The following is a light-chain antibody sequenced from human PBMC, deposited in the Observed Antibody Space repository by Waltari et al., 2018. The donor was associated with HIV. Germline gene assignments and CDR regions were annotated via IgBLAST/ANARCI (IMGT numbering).Light chain of an antibody. V-gene: IGKV1-12*01. CDR2: AAS. Sequence: DIHMTQSPSSVSASVGDRVTITCRASQSISNYLAWYQQKPGKAPKLLLYAASSLQSGVPSRFSGSASGTDFTLIISSLQPEDFATYYCQQGNSFPITFGQGTRLEIK. CDR3: QQGNSFPIT. J-gene: IGKJ5*01. CDR1: QSISNY.